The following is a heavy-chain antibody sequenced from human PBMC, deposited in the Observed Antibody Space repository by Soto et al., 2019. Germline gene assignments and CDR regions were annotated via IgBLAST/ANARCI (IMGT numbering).Heavy chain of an antibody. V-gene: IGHV1-8*01. J-gene: IGHJ3*02. CDR2: MNPNSGNT. D-gene: IGHD1-20*01. CDR1: GYTFTSYD. Sequence: QVQLVQSGAEVKKPGASVKVSCKASGYTFTSYDINWVRQATGQGVEWMGWMNPNSGNTGYAQKFPGRVTMTRNTSISTAYMELSSMRYEDTAVYYCARADFNWNDGDDAFDIWGQGTMVTVSS. CDR3: ARADFNWNDGDDAFDI.